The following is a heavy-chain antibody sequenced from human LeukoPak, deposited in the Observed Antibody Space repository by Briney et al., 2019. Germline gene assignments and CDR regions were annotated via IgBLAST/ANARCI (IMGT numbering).Heavy chain of an antibody. V-gene: IGHV4-38-2*02. J-gene: IGHJ4*02. D-gene: IGHD4-17*01. CDR1: GYSITSGYY. CDR3: ARDSDGAYDLVDY. Sequence: SETLSLTCAVSGYSITSGYYWGWIRQPPGKGLEWIGSVHHSGSTYYNPSLKSRVTMSVDTSKNQFSLKLNSVTAADTAVYYCARDSDGAYDLVDYWGQGTLVTVSS. CDR2: VHHSGST.